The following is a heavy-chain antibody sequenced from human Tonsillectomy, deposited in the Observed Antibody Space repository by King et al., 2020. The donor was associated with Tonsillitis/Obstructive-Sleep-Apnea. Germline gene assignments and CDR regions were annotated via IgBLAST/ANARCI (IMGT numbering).Heavy chain of an antibody. J-gene: IGHJ6*03. CDR3: TRERAASCMDV. V-gene: IGHV3-72*01. CDR2: SRNKANSYAT. Sequence: VQLVESGGGLVQPGGSLRLSCAASGLTFSDHYMDWVRQAPGKGLEWVGRSRNKANSYATEYAASVKGRFSISRDDSSNAVDLQMNSLKTEDTAVYYCTRERAASCMDVWGKGTMVTVSS. D-gene: IGHD2-2*01. CDR1: GLTFSDHY.